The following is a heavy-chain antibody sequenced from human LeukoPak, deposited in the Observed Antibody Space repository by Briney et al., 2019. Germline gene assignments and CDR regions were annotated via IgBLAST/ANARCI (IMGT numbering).Heavy chain of an antibody. V-gene: IGHV3-53*01. D-gene: IGHD4-23*01. CDR1: GFTVSSNY. Sequence: PGGSLRLSCAASGFTVSSNYMSWVRQAPGKGLEWVSVIYSGGSTYYADSVKGRFTISRDNSKNTLYLQMNSLRAEDTAMYYCAKDLGWELPAEAYWGQGILVTVSS. CDR2: IYSGGST. CDR3: AKDLGWELPAEAY. J-gene: IGHJ4*02.